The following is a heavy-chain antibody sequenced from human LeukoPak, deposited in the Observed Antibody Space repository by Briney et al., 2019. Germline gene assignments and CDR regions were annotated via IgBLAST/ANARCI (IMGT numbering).Heavy chain of an antibody. CDR1: GFTFSSYG. CDR3: AKDGSGYYDSSGSDY. Sequence: GGSLRLSCAASGFTFSSYGMHWVRQAPGKGLEWVAFIRYDGSNKYYADSVKGRFTISRDNSKNTLYLQMNSLRAEDTAVYYCAKDGSGYYDSSGSDYWGQGTLVTVSS. D-gene: IGHD3-22*01. V-gene: IGHV3-30*02. J-gene: IGHJ4*02. CDR2: IRYDGSNK.